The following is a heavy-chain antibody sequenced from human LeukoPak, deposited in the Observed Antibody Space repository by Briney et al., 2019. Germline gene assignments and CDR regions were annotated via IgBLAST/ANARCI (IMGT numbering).Heavy chain of an antibody. CDR2: IYTSGST. CDR3: ARDTNEGPDYGDYEVHYYMDV. CDR1: GGSISSYY. V-gene: IGHV4-4*07. D-gene: IGHD4-17*01. Sequence: SSETLSLTCTVSGGSISSYYWSWIRQPAGKGLEWIGRIYTSGSTNYNPSLKSRVTMSVDASKNQFSLKLSSVTAADTAVYYCARDTNEGPDYGDYEVHYYMDVWGKGTTVTVSS. J-gene: IGHJ6*03.